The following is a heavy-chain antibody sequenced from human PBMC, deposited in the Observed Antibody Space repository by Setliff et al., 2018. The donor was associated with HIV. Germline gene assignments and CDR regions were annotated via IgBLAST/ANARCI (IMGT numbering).Heavy chain of an antibody. J-gene: IGHJ6*02. D-gene: IGHD3-10*01. V-gene: IGHV1-69*05. CDR1: GYTFISYG. Sequence: ASVKVSCKTSGYTFISYGINWVRQAPGQGLEWMGAIMPMFGTADYAQKVQDRLTITTDESKSTAYMDLRSLRSEDTAVYYCARLVWFGEGGGVWGQGTTVTVSS. CDR2: IMPMFGTA. CDR3: ARLVWFGEGGGV.